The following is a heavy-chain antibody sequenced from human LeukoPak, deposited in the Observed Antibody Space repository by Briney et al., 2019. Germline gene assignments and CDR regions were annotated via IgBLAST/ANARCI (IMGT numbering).Heavy chain of an antibody. V-gene: IGHV4-59*12. D-gene: IGHD3-22*01. CDR2: IYYSGST. CDR1: GGSISNKY. J-gene: IGHJ4*02. CDR3: ARGHRHNYYDSSGYYKFDY. Sequence: SETLSLTCTVSGGSISNKYWSWIRQPPGKGLEWIGYIYYSGSTNYNPSLKSRVTISVDTSKNQFSLKLSSVTAADTAVYYCARGHRHNYYDSSGYYKFDYWGQGTLVTVSS.